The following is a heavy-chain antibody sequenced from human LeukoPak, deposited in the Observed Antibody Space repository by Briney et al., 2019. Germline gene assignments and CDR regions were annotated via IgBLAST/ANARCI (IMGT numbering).Heavy chain of an antibody. V-gene: IGHV1-18*01. CDR2: ISAYNGNT. D-gene: IGHD5-18*01. CDR1: GYTFTSYG. J-gene: IGHJ4*02. CDR3: ARDRSPWLDTAMVFDY. Sequence: ASVKVSCKASGYTFTSYGISWVRQAPGQGLEWMGWISAYNGNTNYAQKLQGRVTMTTDTSTSTAYMELRSLRSDDTAVYYCARDRSPWLDTAMVFDYWGQGTLVTVSS.